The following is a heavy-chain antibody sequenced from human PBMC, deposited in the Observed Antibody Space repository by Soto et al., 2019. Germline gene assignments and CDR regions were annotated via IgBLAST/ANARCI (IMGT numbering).Heavy chain of an antibody. J-gene: IGHJ6*02. CDR2: VYYTGDT. V-gene: IGHV4-59*08. D-gene: IGHD4-17*01. CDR3: VRQGIDYLHGLVDV. CDR1: SGPDRSHN. Sequence: QVQLQQSGPRLVKPSETLSLTCTVSSGPDRSHNWGWIRQPPGRGLEWIGYVYYTGDTAYNPSLRSRGSISADTSTNDISLTLSSVTAADTAVYYGVRQGIDYLHGLVDVWGQGTTVSVSS.